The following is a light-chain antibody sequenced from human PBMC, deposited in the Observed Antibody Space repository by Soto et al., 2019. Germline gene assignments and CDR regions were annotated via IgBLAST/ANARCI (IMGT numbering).Light chain of an antibody. CDR1: ESVSSSS. J-gene: IGKJ1*01. Sequence: EIVMTQSPATLSVSPGQRATLSCRASESVSSSSLAWYQQKPGQAPRLLIFGASTRAAGFPDRFSGSGSGTDFTLTISRLEPEDFAVYYCQQYGSSPRTFGQGTKVDI. V-gene: IGKV3-20*01. CDR2: GAS. CDR3: QQYGSSPRT.